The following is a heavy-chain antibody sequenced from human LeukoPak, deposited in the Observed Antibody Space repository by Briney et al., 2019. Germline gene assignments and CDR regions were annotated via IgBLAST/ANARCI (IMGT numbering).Heavy chain of an antibody. D-gene: IGHD6-13*01. CDR2: IYYSGST. CDR1: GGSISSYY. V-gene: IGHV4-59*08. Sequence: SETLSLTCTVSGGSISSYYWSWIRQPPGKGLEWIGYIYYSGSTNYNPSLKSRVTISVDTSKNQFSLMLSSVTAADTAVYYCARGPSSSWFDPWGQGTLVTVSS. J-gene: IGHJ5*02. CDR3: ARGPSSSWFDP.